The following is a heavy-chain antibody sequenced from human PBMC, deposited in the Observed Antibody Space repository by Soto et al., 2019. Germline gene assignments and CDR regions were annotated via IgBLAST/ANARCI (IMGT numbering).Heavy chain of an antibody. D-gene: IGHD6-19*01. CDR1: GYTFPNYW. J-gene: IGHJ3*01. CDR2: IYPNDSDT. CDR3: AAGYTTGLDAFDV. Sequence: GESLKISCKGSGYTFPNYWIGWVRQMPGKGLDWMGMIYPNDSDTRYSPSFQGQVTISTDKSITTAYLQWSSLKASDTAMYYCAAGYTTGLDAFDVWGQGTMVTVSS. V-gene: IGHV5-51*01.